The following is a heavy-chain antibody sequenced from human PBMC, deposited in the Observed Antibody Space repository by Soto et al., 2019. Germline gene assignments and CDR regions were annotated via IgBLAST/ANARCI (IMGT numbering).Heavy chain of an antibody. CDR3: ARGGYIWGSYPPNY. D-gene: IGHD3-16*02. V-gene: IGHV3-48*01. CDR2: ISSSSSTI. Sequence: GGSLRLSCAASGFTFSSYSMNWVRQAPGKGLEWVSYISSSSSTIYYADSVKGRFTISRDNAKNSLYLQMNSLRAEDTAVYYCARGGYIWGSYPPNYWGQGTLVTVSS. CDR1: GFTFSSYS. J-gene: IGHJ4*02.